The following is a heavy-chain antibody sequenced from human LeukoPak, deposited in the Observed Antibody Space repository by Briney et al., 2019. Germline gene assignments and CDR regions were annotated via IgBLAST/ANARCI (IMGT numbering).Heavy chain of an antibody. V-gene: IGHV4-39*07. D-gene: IGHD3-16*01. CDR3: ASQSSVGGDY. CDR1: GGSISSSSYY. J-gene: IGHJ4*02. Sequence: PSETLSLTCTVSGGSISSSSYYWVGIRQPPGKELEWIGSINYSGNTYYNPSVKSRVTISVDTSKNQFSLKVTSVTAADTAVYYCASQSSVGGDYWGQGTLVTVSS. CDR2: INYSGNT.